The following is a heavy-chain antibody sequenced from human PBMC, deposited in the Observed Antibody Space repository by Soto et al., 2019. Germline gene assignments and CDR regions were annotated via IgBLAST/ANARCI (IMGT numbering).Heavy chain of an antibody. CDR1: GFTVSSNY. V-gene: IGHV3-53*04. CDR2: IYSGGST. J-gene: IGHJ5*02. D-gene: IGHD2-15*01. CDR3: ARGPGYCSGGSCYGGFDP. Sequence: GGSLRLSCAASGFTVSSNYMSWVRQAPGKGLEWVSVIYSGGSTYYADSVKGRFTISRHNSKNTLYLQMNSLRTEDTAVYYCARGPGYCSGGSCYGGFDPWGQGTLVTVSS.